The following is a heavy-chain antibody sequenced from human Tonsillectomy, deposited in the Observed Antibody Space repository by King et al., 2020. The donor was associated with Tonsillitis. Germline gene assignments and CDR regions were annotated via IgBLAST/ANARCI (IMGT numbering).Heavy chain of an antibody. Sequence: VQLVESGGGAVQPGRSLRLSCAASGFTFSRYAMHWVRQAPGKGLEWVAVIWDDGSNKYYADSVKGRFTISRDNSKNTLYLQMNSLRAEDTAVYYCAREGAVGSWHGSSTSCYNGPYFDYWGQGTLVTVSS. V-gene: IGHV3-33*01. CDR1: GFTFSRYA. J-gene: IGHJ4*02. D-gene: IGHD2-2*02. CDR2: IWDDGSNK. CDR3: AREGAVGSWHGSSTSCYNGPYFDY.